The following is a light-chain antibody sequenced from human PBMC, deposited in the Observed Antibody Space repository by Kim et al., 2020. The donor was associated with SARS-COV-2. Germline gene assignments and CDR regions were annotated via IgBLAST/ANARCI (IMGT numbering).Light chain of an antibody. Sequence: ASVGDKFTITCRASRDINNFLGWFQQKPGEAPKRLIHAASSLQSGVTSRFSGSGSGTEFTLTISNLQPEDFATYYCVQYATFPRTFGQETKVDIK. CDR3: VQYATFPRT. CDR1: RDINNF. CDR2: AAS. J-gene: IGKJ1*01. V-gene: IGKV1-17*03.